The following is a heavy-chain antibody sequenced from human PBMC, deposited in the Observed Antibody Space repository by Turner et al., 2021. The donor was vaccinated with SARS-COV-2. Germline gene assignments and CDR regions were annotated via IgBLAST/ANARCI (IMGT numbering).Heavy chain of an antibody. Sequence: QLHLQESGPVLVKPSEPLSLTCSVSGGSISSSSYFWGWIRQPPVKGLEWFGSIYYSGSTYYNPSLKSRVTISVDTSKNQFSPKLSSVTAADTDVYYWAIAPNYYYGMDVWGQGTTVTVSS. V-gene: IGHV4-39*01. CDR1: GGSISSSSYF. CDR2: IYYSGST. J-gene: IGHJ6*02. CDR3: AIAPNYYYGMDV.